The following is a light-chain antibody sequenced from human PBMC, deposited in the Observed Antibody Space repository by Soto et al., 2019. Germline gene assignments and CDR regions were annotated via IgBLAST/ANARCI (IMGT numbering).Light chain of an antibody. J-gene: IGKJ5*01. CDR3: QQRSNWPPIT. Sequence: NVLTQSPGTLSLSPGERATLSCRASQTVSGSYVAWYQQQPGQARRLLIYDASNRATGIPARFSGSGSGTDFTLPISSLEPEDFAAYYCQQRSNWPPITFGQGTRLEIK. V-gene: IGKV3-11*01. CDR1: QTVSGSY. CDR2: DAS.